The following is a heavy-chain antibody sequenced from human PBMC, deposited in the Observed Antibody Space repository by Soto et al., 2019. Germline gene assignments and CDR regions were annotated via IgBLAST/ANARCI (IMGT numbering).Heavy chain of an antibody. J-gene: IGHJ6*02. CDR2: INHSGCT. D-gene: IGHD4-17*01. CDR1: GGSFSDYS. CDR3: ARVNYGDYYYGMDV. Sequence: PSETLSLTCAVYGGSFSDYSWSWIRQPPGQGLEWIGEINHSGCTNLHPSLKSRVTISVDTSKNQFSLKLSSVTAADTALYYCARVNYGDYYYGMDVWGQGTTVTVSS. V-gene: IGHV4-34*01.